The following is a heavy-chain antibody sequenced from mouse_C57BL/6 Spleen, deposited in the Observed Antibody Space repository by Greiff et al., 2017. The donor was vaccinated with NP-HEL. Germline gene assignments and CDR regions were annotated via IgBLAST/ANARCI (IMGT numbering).Heavy chain of an antibody. J-gene: IGHJ4*01. V-gene: IGHV1-9*01. CDR2: ILPGSGNT. Sequence: QVQLQQSGAELMKPGASVKLSCKATGYTFTGYWIEWVKQRPGHGLEWIGEILPGSGNTNYNEKFKGKATFTADTSSNTAYMQLSSLTTEDSAIYYCARAYGSSYNAMDYWGQGTSVTVSS. D-gene: IGHD1-1*01. CDR3: ARAYGSSYNAMDY. CDR1: GYTFTGYW.